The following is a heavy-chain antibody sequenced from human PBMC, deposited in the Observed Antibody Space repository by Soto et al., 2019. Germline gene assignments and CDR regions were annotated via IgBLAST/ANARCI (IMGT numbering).Heavy chain of an antibody. D-gene: IGHD2-15*01. CDR2: IIPIFGTA. CDR1: GGTFSSYA. V-gene: IGHV1-69*13. Sequence: SVKVSCKASGGTFSSYAISWVRQAPGQGLEWMGGIIPIFGTANYAQKFQGRVTITADESTSTAYMELSSLRSEDTAVYYCARSIVVVVAADYYYYGMDVWGQGTTVTVSS. J-gene: IGHJ6*02. CDR3: ARSIVVVVAADYYYYGMDV.